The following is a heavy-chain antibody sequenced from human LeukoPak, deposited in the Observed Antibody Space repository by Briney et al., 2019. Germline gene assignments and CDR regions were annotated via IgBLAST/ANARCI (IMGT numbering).Heavy chain of an antibody. CDR2: INSDGSST. J-gene: IGHJ1*01. V-gene: IGHV3-74*01. D-gene: IGHD2-8*02. CDR3: ASHTGISSPYTSFQH. Sequence: PGGSLRLSCAASGFTLDNYCMHWVRQAPGKGLVWVSRINSDGSSTSYADSVKGRFTISRDNSKDTLYLQMNSLRAEDTAVHYCASHTGISSPYTSFQHWGQ. CDR1: GFTLDNYC.